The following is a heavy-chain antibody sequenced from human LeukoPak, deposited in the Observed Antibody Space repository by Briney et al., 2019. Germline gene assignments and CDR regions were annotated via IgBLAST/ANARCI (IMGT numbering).Heavy chain of an antibody. CDR3: ARRDDSSGYHKIFDY. V-gene: IGHV4-38-2*02. CDR2: IYHSGST. D-gene: IGHD3-22*01. J-gene: IGHJ4*02. CDR1: GYSISSGYY. Sequence: PSETLSLTCTVSGYSISSGYYWGWIRQPPGKGLEWIGNIYHSGSTNYNPSLKSRVTISIDTSKNQFYLKLSSLTAADTAVYYCARRDDSSGYHKIFDYWGPGTLVTVSS.